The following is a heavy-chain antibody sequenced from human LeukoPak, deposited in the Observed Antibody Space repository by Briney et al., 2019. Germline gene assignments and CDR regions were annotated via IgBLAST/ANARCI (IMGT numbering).Heavy chain of an antibody. CDR2: INPNSGGT. J-gene: IGHJ4*02. D-gene: IGHD3-3*01. Sequence: GASVKVSCKASEYTFTDYYIHWVRQAPGQGLEWMGWINPNSGGTNYAQKFQGRVTMTRDTSISTAYMELSRLRSDDTAVYYCARFPLGFWSGSDYWGQGTLVTVSS. V-gene: IGHV1-2*02. CDR1: EYTFTDYY. CDR3: ARFPLGFWSGSDY.